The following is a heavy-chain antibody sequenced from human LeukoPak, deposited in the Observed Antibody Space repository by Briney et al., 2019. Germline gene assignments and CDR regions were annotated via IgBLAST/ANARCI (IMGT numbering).Heavy chain of an antibody. V-gene: IGHV1-18*01. D-gene: IGHD5-18*01. CDR2: ISTYNYNT. CDR3: ARQVDTTMALLDY. CDR1: GYTFTSYG. Sequence: ASVKVSCKTSGYTFTSYGVSWVRQAPGQRLEWMGWISTYNYNTNYAQKFRGRVTLTKDTSTSTVYMELRSLRSDDTAIYYCARQVDTTMALLDYWGQGTLVTVSS. J-gene: IGHJ4*02.